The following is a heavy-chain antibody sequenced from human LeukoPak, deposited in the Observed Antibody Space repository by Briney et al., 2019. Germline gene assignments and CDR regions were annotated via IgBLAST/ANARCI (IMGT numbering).Heavy chain of an antibody. CDR2: IFYSGNT. J-gene: IGHJ3*02. D-gene: IGHD1-14*01. CDR3: ARDRGTLTAIDAFDI. Sequence: SETLSLTCTVSGGSISSHYWSWIRQPPGKGLEWIGYIFYSGNTNYNPSLKSRVTISVDTSKNQFSLKLSSVTAADTAVYFCARDRGTLTAIDAFDIWAEGQWSPSLQ. CDR1: GGSISSHY. V-gene: IGHV4-59*11.